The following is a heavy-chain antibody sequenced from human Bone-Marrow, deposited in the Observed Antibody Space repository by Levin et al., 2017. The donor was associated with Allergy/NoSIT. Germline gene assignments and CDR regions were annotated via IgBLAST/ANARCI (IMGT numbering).Heavy chain of an antibody. CDR2: ISSSSSTI. D-gene: IGHD3-16*01. J-gene: IGHJ4*02. V-gene: IGHV3-48*01. Sequence: GGSLRLSCAASGFTFSSYSMNWVRQAPGKGLEWVSYISSSSSTIYYADSVKGRFTISRDNAKNSLYLQMNSLRAEDTAVYYCARDYRVWGTWYFDYWGQGTLVTVSS. CDR3: ARDYRVWGTWYFDY. CDR1: GFTFSSYS.